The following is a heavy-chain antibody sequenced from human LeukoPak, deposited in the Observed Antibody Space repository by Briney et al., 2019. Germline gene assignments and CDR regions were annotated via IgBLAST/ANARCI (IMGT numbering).Heavy chain of an antibody. D-gene: IGHD1-14*01. CDR3: ARGAIPAVLYYFDY. J-gene: IGHJ4*02. V-gene: IGHV3-66*01. CDR2: IFSGGTI. Sequence: GGSLRLSCAASGFTFSSYAMSWVRQAPGKGLEWVSVIFSGGTIYYADSVKGRFTISRDNSKNTLYLQINNLRAEDTAVYYCARGAIPAVLYYFDYWGQGSLVTVSS. CDR1: GFTFSSYA.